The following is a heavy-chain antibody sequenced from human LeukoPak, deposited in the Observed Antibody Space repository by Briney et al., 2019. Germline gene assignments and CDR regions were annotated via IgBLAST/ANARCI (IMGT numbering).Heavy chain of an antibody. J-gene: IGHJ4*02. CDR2: IYYSGST. V-gene: IGHV4-39*07. CDR1: GGSISSSSYY. Sequence: SETLSLTCTVSGGSISSSSYYWGWIRQPPGKGLEWIGSIYYSGSTNYNPSLKSRVTISVDTSKNQFSLKLSSVTAADTAVYYCARGALHYCSSTSCSYYFDYWGQGTLVTVSS. D-gene: IGHD2-2*01. CDR3: ARGALHYCSSTSCSYYFDY.